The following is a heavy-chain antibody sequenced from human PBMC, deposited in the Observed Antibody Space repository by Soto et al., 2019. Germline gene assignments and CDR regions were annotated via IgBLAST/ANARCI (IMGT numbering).Heavy chain of an antibody. V-gene: IGHV3-21*01. D-gene: IGHD5-12*01. J-gene: IGHJ4*02. CDR3: ARDLHGYSGYDSLDY. CDR2: ISSSSSYI. CDR1: GFTFSSYS. Sequence: GGSLRLSCAASGFTFSSYSMNWVRQAPGKGLEWVSSISSSSSYIYYADSVKGRFTISRDNAKNSLYLQMNSLGAEDTAVYYCARDLHGYSGYDSLDYWGQGTLVTVSS.